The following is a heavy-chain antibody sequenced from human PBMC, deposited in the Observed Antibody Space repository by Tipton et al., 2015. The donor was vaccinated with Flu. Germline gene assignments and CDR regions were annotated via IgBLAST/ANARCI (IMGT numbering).Heavy chain of an antibody. CDR2: IYSGGTT. V-gene: IGHV3-53*01. CDR3: AGYDRSGYHYSYGMDV. J-gene: IGHJ6*02. D-gene: IGHD3-22*01. Sequence: VQLVQSGGGSIQPGGSLRLSCAASGFTVSSNYLSWVRQAPGKGLEWVSVIYSGGTTYYADSVKGRFTISRDISNNTLFLQMNSLRAEDTAVYYCAGYDRSGYHYSYGMDVWGQGTTVTVSS. CDR1: GFTVSSNY.